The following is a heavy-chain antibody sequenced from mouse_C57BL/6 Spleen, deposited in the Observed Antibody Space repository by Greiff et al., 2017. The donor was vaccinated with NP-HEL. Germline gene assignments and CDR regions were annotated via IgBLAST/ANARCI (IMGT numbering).Heavy chain of an antibody. Sequence: VQLQQSGPELVKPGASVKISCKASGYAFSSSWMNWVKQRPGKGLEWIGRIYPGDGDTNYNGKFKGKATLTADKSSSTAYMQLSSLTSEDSAVYFCAAYGSSLWYFDVWGTGTTVTVSS. CDR2: IYPGDGDT. J-gene: IGHJ1*03. V-gene: IGHV1-82*01. D-gene: IGHD1-1*01. CDR3: AAYGSSLWYFDV. CDR1: GYAFSSSW.